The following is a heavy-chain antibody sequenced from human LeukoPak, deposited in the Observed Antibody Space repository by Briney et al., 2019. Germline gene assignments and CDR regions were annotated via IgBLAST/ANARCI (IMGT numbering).Heavy chain of an antibody. CDR2: ISYSGST. CDR3: ARVGYYDSSGSDY. CDR1: GGSLSTYY. J-gene: IGHJ4*02. V-gene: IGHV4-59*08. D-gene: IGHD3-22*01. Sequence: SETLSLTCTVSGGSLSTYYWSWIRQPPGKGLEWIGYISYSGSTNYNPSLKSRVAISVDTSKNQFSLKLSSVTAADTAVYYCARVGYYDSSGSDYWGQGTLVTVSS.